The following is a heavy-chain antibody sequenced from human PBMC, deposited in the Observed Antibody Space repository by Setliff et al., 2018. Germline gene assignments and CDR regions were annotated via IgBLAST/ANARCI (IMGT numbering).Heavy chain of an antibody. CDR3: ARDVFPYHYEGAFDI. Sequence: VASVQVSCKASGYTFTSHYMHWVRQAPGLGLEWMGTINPSSGRTSYAQKFQGRVTMTRDTSTGTVYMDMSSLRSEDTAVYYCARDVFPYHYEGAFDIWGQGTMVTVSS. CDR2: INPSSGRT. J-gene: IGHJ3*02. CDR1: GYTFTSHY. V-gene: IGHV1-46*01. D-gene: IGHD3-22*01.